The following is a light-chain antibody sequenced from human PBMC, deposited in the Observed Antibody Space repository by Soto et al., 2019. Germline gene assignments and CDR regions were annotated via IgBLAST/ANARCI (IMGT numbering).Light chain of an antibody. CDR3: CSYAGSYTYV. Sequence: QSVLTQPRSVSGSPGQSVTISCTGTSSDVGGYNYVSWYQQYPGKAPKVMIYDVSQRPSGVPDRFSGSKSGNTASLTISGLQAEDEADYFCCSYAGSYTYVFGTETKLTVL. CDR1: SSDVGGYNY. J-gene: IGLJ1*01. V-gene: IGLV2-11*01. CDR2: DVS.